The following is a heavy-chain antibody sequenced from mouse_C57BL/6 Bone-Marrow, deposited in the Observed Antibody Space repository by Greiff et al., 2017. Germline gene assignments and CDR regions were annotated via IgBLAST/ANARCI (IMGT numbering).Heavy chain of an antibody. Sequence: EVQLVESGAELVRPGASVKLSCTASGFNIKDDYMHWVKQRPEQGLEWIGWIDPENGDTEYASKFQGKATITVDTSSNPAYLRLSSLTSEDTAVYYCTRIAYWGQGTLVTVSA. CDR3: TRIAY. J-gene: IGHJ3*01. CDR2: IDPENGDT. V-gene: IGHV14-4*01. CDR1: GFNIKDDY.